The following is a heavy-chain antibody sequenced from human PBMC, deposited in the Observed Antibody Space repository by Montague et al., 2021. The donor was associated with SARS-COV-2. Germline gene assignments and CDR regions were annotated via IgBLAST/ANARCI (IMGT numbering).Heavy chain of an antibody. V-gene: IGHV4-34*01. J-gene: IGHJ6*03. CDR1: GGSFSTYS. Sequence: SETLSLTCAVHGGSFSTYSWNWIRQPPGKGLEWIGVIHHGGSTNYNPSLKSRVTISADTSKNQFSLKLTSVAAADTAVYYCARPGDGVVPSPILGVGPYYSYCFMGVWGKGTTVTVSS. CDR2: IHHGGST. CDR3: ARPGDGVVPSPILGVGPYYSYCFMGV. D-gene: IGHD3-10*01.